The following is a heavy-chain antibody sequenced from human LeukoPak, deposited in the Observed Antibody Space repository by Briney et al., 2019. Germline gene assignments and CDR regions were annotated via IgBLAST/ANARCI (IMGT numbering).Heavy chain of an antibody. V-gene: IGHV4-4*07. J-gene: IGHJ2*01. CDR1: GGSISSYY. CDR3: ARGYGDYGSTDWYFDL. D-gene: IGHD4-17*01. Sequence: PSETLSLTCTVSGGSISSYYWSWIRQPAGKGLEWIGRIYTSGSTNYNPSLKSRVTMSVDTSKNQFSLKLSSVTAADTAVYYCARGYGDYGSTDWYFDLWGRGTLVTVSS. CDR2: IYTSGST.